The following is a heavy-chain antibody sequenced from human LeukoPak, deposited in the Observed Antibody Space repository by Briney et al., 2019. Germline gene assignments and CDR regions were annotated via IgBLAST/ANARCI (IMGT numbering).Heavy chain of an antibody. CDR3: ATDGAGDYLNH. CDR2: FNPEDGET. Sequence: ASVKVSCKASGYTFTGYYIQWVRQAPGQGLEWMGGFNPEDGETFYAQKFQGRVNMTEDTSTDTAYMELSSLSYDDTAVYYCATDGAGDYLNHWGQGTLVTVSS. CDR1: GYTFTGYY. D-gene: IGHD4-17*01. V-gene: IGHV1-24*01. J-gene: IGHJ4*02.